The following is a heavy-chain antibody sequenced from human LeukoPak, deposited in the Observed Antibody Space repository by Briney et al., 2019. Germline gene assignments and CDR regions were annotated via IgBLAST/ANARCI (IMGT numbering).Heavy chain of an antibody. CDR2: IWYDGSNK. CDR1: GFTFSSYG. V-gene: IGHV3-33*01. CDR3: ATEKGYCSGGSCYTHAFDI. J-gene: IGHJ3*02. Sequence: GGSLRLSCAASGFTFSSYGMHWVRQAPGKGLEWVAVIWYDGSNKYYADSVRGRFTISRDNSKNTLYLQMNSLRAEDTAVYYCATEKGYCSGGSCYTHAFDIWGQGTMVTVSS. D-gene: IGHD2-15*01.